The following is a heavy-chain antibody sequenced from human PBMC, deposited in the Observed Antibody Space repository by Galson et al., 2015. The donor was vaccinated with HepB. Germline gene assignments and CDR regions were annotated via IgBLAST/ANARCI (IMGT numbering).Heavy chain of an antibody. Sequence: SVKVSCKASGGTFSSYAISWVRQAPGQGLEWMGGIIPIFGTANYAQKFQGRVTITADESTSTAYMELSSLRSEDTAVYYCARAPSRYYYGSGTKRGGYFQHWGQGTLVTVSS. CDR2: IIPIFGTA. J-gene: IGHJ1*01. CDR1: GGTFSSYA. CDR3: ARAPSRYYYGSGTKRGGYFQH. V-gene: IGHV1-69*13. D-gene: IGHD3-10*01.